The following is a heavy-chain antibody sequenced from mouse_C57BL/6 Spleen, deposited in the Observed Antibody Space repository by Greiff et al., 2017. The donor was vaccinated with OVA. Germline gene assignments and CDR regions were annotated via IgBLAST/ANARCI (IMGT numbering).Heavy chain of an antibody. D-gene: IGHD1-1*01. Sequence: QVQLQQSGAELVKPGASVKMSCKASGYTFTSYWITWVKQRPGQGLEWIGDIYPGSGSTNYNEKFKSKATLTVDTSSSTAYMQLSSLTSEDSAVYYCARRTPYYGSSYHYAMDYWGQGTSVTVSS. CDR2: IYPGSGST. J-gene: IGHJ4*01. CDR3: ARRTPYYGSSYHYAMDY. CDR1: GYTFTSYW. V-gene: IGHV1-55*01.